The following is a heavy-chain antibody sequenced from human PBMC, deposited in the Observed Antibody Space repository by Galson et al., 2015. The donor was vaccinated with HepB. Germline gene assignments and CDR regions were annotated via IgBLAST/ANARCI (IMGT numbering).Heavy chain of an antibody. CDR1: GFTFSTYS. D-gene: IGHD3-22*01. CDR3: TRETFYYDSSGPVPFNA. V-gene: IGHV3-7*03. CDR2: IKKDGSEK. J-gene: IGHJ5*02. Sequence: SLRLSCAASGFTFSTYSVSWVRQAPGKGLEWVATIKKDGSEKEYLDSVRGRFIVSRDNAKNSLYLQMNTLRVEDTAVYYCTRETFYYDSSGPVPFNAWGQGTLVTVSS.